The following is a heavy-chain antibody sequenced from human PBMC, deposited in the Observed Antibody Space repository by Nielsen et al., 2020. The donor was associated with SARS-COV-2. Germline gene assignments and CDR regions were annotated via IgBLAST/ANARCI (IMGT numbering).Heavy chain of an antibody. V-gene: IGHV4-39*07. D-gene: IGHD2-2*01. CDR3: ARDSTTESGDYVYY. Sequence: SETPSLTCTVSGGSISSSSYYWGWIRQPPGKGLEWIGSIYYSGSTYYNPSLKSRVTISVDTSKNQFSLKLSSVTAADTAVYYCARDSTTESGDYVYYWGQGTLVTVSS. CDR1: GGSISSSSYY. CDR2: IYYSGST. J-gene: IGHJ4*02.